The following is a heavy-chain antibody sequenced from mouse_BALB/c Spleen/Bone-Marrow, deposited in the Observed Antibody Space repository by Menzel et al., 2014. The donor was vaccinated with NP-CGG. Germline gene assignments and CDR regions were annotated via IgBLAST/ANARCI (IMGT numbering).Heavy chain of an antibody. CDR2: INPFNDGT. J-gene: IGHJ2*01. D-gene: IGHD1-1*01. V-gene: IGHV1-14*01. Sequence: VQLKESGPELVKPGTSVKMSCKASGYTFTSYVIHWVKQKPGQGLEWIGHINPFNDGTKYNEKFKDKATLTSDKSSNTAYMELSSLTSEDSAVYYCARTGNYYGSSFDYWGQGTTLTVSS. CDR3: ARTGNYYGSSFDY. CDR1: GYTFTSYV.